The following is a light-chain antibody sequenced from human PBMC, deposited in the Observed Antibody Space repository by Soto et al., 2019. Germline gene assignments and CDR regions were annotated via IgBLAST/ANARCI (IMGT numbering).Light chain of an antibody. CDR1: SSNIGSNT. Sequence: QSVVTQPPSASGTPGQRVTISCSGSSSNIGSNTVNWYQQVPGTAPKLLIYTKNQRPSGVPDRFSGSKSGTSASLAISGLQSEDEADYYCAAWDDSLNAWVFGGGTKVTVL. CDR2: TKN. V-gene: IGLV1-44*01. CDR3: AAWDDSLNAWV. J-gene: IGLJ3*02.